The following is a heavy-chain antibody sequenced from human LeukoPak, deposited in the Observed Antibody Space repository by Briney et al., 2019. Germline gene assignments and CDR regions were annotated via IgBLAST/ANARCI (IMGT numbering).Heavy chain of an antibody. CDR2: IYYSGST. D-gene: IGHD6-13*01. CDR3: ASRYSSTLPVD. CDR1: GFTCSSYW. Sequence: GSLRLSCAASGFTCSSYWMSWIRQPPGEGLEWIGSIYYSGSTYYNPSLKSRVTISVDTSKNQFSLKLSSVTAADTAVYYCASRYSSTLPVDWGQGTLVTVSS. J-gene: IGHJ4*02. V-gene: IGHV4-39*01.